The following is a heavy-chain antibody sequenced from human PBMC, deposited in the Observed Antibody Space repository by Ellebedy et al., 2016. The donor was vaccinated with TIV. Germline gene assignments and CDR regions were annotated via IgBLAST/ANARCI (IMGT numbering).Heavy chain of an antibody. CDR1: GFTFNTYA. CDR2: ISYDGSNK. J-gene: IGHJ6*03. CDR3: ARARLEFSYYYMDV. D-gene: IGHD1-1*01. V-gene: IGHV3-30-3*01. Sequence: PGGSLRLSCAASGFTFNTYAMHWVRQAPGKGLEWVAVISYDGSNKYYANSVTGRFTISRDNSENTLSLQMNSLRTDDTAVYYCARARLEFSYYYMDVWGKGTTVTVSS.